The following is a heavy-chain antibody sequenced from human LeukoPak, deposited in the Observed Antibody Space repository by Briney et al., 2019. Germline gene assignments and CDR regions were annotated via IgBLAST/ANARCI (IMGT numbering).Heavy chain of an antibody. J-gene: IGHJ4*02. D-gene: IGHD6-13*01. Sequence: GASVKVSCKASGYTFTSYDINWVRQATGQGLEWMGWMNPNSGNTGYAQKFQGRVTITRNTSISTAYMELSSLRSEDTAVYYCARDKLNRYSSSWYSFEGDCWGQGTLVTVSS. V-gene: IGHV1-8*03. CDR1: GYTFTSYD. CDR2: MNPNSGNT. CDR3: ARDKLNRYSSSWYSFEGDC.